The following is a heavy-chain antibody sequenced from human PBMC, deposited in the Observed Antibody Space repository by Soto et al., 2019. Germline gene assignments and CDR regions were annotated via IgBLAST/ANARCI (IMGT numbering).Heavy chain of an antibody. Sequence: QVLLQESGPGLVQPSQTLSLTCTVSGGSISSSYYYWSWIRQPPGKGLEWIGYIYYSGSTYYNPSLKSRLTRSVYTSKNQFSLKLNSVTAADTAVYYCARENSGYDPTGSFDYWGQGTLVTVSS. CDR1: GGSISSSYYY. J-gene: IGHJ4*02. D-gene: IGHD5-12*01. V-gene: IGHV4-30-4*01. CDR3: ARENSGYDPTGSFDY. CDR2: IYYSGST.